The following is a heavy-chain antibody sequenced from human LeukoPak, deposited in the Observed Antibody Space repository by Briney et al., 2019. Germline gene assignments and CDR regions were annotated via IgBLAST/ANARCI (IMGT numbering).Heavy chain of an antibody. CDR2: IYYSGST. V-gene: IGHV4-39*02. Sequence: SETLSLTCTVSGGSISSSSYYWGWIRRPPGKGLEWIGNIYYSGSTYYNPSLKSRVTISVDTSKNQFSLKLSSVTAADTAVYYCARDSNWNYRRGAFDIWGQGTMVNVFS. D-gene: IGHD1-7*01. CDR3: ARDSNWNYRRGAFDI. CDR1: GGSISSSSYY. J-gene: IGHJ3*02.